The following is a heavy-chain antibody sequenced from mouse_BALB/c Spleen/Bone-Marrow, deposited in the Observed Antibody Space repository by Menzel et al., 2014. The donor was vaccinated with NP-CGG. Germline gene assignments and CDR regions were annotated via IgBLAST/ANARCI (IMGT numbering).Heavy chain of an antibody. J-gene: IGHJ3*01. Sequence: EVKLVEAGGGLVKPGGSLQLSCAASGFTFSSYTMSWVRQTPEKRLEWVATISSGGSYTYYPDSVKGRFTISRDNAKNTLYLQMSSLKSEDTAMYYCTRDQTGYFAYWGQGTPVTVSA. D-gene: IGHD4-1*01. CDR1: GFTFSSYT. CDR3: TRDQTGYFAY. V-gene: IGHV5-6-4*01. CDR2: ISSGGSYT.